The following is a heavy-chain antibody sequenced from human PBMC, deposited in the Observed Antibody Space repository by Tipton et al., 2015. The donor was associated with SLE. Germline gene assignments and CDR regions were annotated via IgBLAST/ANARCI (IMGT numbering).Heavy chain of an antibody. Sequence: TLSLTCAVYGGSFSVYHWTWIRQPPGKGLEWIGSIYYRGSAYSTYYNPSLNSRVTISVDKPTNQFSLKVSPVTAADTSVYYCARDRGGNSSVYVDSWGQGTLFTVSS. CDR3: ARDRGGNSSVYVDS. V-gene: IGHV4-34*01. D-gene: IGHD4-23*01. J-gene: IGHJ4*02. CDR1: GGSFSVYH. CDR2: IYYRGSAYST.